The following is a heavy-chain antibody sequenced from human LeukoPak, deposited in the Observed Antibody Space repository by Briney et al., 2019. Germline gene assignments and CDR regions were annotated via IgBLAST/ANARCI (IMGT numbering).Heavy chain of an antibody. CDR1: GGSISTYY. Sequence: PSETLSLTCTVSGGSISTYYWSWLRQPPGKGLEWMGYIFYSGRTNYNPSLTGGGTISVDTSKNQFSLNLSSVTAADTAVYYCARGNSYYDSSDYFPWESFQHWGQGTLVTVSS. V-gene: IGHV4-59*01. CDR2: IFYSGRT. CDR3: ARGNSYYDSSDYFPWESFQH. D-gene: IGHD3-22*01. J-gene: IGHJ1*01.